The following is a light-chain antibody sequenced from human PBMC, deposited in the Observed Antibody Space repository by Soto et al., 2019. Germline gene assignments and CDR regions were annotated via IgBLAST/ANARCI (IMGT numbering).Light chain of an antibody. V-gene: IGKV1-5*01. CDR3: QQYNSYSEA. Sequence: DIQMTQSPSTLSAFAGDRVTITCRASQSISWWLAWYQQKPGKAPKXLIYDASSLESGVPSRFSGSGSGTELTLTISSLQPDDFETYYCQQYNSYSEAFGQGTKVDIK. CDR1: QSISWW. J-gene: IGKJ1*01. CDR2: DAS.